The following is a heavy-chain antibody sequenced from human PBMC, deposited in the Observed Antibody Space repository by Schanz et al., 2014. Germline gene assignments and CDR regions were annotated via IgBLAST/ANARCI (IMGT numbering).Heavy chain of an antibody. D-gene: IGHD2-2*01. CDR3: VKEGTVVSGYPRDH. V-gene: IGHV3-23*04. CDR2: ISTGGGNT. CDR1: GFIFSSYA. J-gene: IGHJ4*02. Sequence: EVQLVESGGGLVQPGGSLKLSCAASGFIFSSYAMTWVRQAPGKGLEWVSAISTGGGNTYYTDSVKGRFTISRDNSRNTLYLQMSSLRAEDTAVYYCVKEGTVVSGYPRDHGGQGTLVTVSS.